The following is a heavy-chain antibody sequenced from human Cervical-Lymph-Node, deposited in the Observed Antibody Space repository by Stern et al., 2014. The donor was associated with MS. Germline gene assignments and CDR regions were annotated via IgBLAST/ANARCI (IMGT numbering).Heavy chain of an antibody. D-gene: IGHD1-26*01. Sequence: VPLVESGGGVVQPGKSLRLSCAASRFIFSNYPMHWVRQPPGKGLEWVAVISYDGNNKYYADALKGRFSISRDNSNSTLYLQMSSLRTEDTAVYYCARNSGSYFTAFDVWGQGTKVTVSS. V-gene: IGHV3-30-3*01. CDR3: ARNSGSYFTAFDV. J-gene: IGHJ3*01. CDR1: RFIFSNYP. CDR2: ISYDGNNK.